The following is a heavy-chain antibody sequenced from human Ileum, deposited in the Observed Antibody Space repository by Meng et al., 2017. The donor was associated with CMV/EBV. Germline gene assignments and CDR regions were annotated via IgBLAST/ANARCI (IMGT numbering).Heavy chain of an antibody. J-gene: IGHJ4*02. V-gene: IGHV3-21*01. CDR1: GFTFSSYS. D-gene: IGHD1/OR15-1a*01. Sequence: GESLKISCAASGFTFSSYSMNWVRQAPGKGLEWVSTISSSSSYIYYADSVKGRFTISRDNTKNSLYLQMNSLRDEDTAVYYCVRDVVDGTSTGIGYWGQGTLVTVSS. CDR2: ISSSSSYI. CDR3: VRDVVDGTSTGIGY.